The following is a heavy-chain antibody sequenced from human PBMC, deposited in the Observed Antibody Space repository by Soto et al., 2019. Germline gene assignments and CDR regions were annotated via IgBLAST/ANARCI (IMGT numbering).Heavy chain of an antibody. Sequence: GGSLRLSCAASGFTFSSYGMHWVRQAPGKGLEWVAVISYDGSNKYYADSVKGRFTISRDNSKNTLYLQMNSLRAEDTAVYYCARDYYGSGSLDYWGQGTLVTVSS. D-gene: IGHD3-10*01. J-gene: IGHJ4*02. CDR3: ARDYYGSGSLDY. CDR1: GFTFSSYG. V-gene: IGHV3-30*03. CDR2: ISYDGSNK.